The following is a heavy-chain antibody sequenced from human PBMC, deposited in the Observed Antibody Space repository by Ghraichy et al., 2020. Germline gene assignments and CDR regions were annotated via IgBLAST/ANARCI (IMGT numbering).Heavy chain of an antibody. CDR1: GGSISSSNW. J-gene: IGHJ5*02. Sequence: SETLSLTCAVSGGSISSSNWWSWVRQPPGKGLEWIGEIYHSGSTNYNPSLKSRVTISVDKSKNQFSLKLSSVTAADTAVYYCASLIANWNDRNWFDPWGQGTLVTVSS. V-gene: IGHV4-4*02. CDR3: ASLIANWNDRNWFDP. D-gene: IGHD1-20*01. CDR2: IYHSGST.